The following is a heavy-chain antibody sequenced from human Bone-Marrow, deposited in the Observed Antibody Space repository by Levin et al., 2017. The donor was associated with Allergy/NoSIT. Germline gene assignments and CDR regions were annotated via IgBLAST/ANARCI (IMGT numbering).Heavy chain of an antibody. Sequence: AASVKVSCAASEFTFSSYAMSWVRQAPGKGLEWVSAISGSGGSTYYVDSVKGRFTISRDNSKNTLYLQMNSLRAEDTAIYYCATSLGLSGSTTDYWGQGTLVTVSS. J-gene: IGHJ4*02. CDR3: ATSLGLSGSTTDY. CDR2: ISGSGGST. CDR1: EFTFSSYA. V-gene: IGHV3-23*01. D-gene: IGHD1-26*01.